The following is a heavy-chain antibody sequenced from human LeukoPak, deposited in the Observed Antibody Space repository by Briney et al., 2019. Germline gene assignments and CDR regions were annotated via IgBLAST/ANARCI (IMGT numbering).Heavy chain of an antibody. CDR3: AKDGGYCSGGSCYSGAEYFQH. D-gene: IGHD2-15*01. CDR2: IWYDGSNK. CDR1: GFTFSNYG. V-gene: IGHV3-33*06. J-gene: IGHJ1*01. Sequence: GGSLRLSCAASGFTFSNYGMHWVRQAPGKGLEWVAVIWYDGSNKYYADSVKGRFTISRDNSKNTLHLQMNSLRAEDTAVYYYAKDGGYCSGGSCYSGAEYFQHWGQGTLVTVSS.